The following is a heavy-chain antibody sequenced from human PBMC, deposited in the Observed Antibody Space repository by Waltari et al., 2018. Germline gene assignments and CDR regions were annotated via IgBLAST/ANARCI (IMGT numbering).Heavy chain of an antibody. Sequence: QVQLVQSGAEVKKPGSSVKVSCKASGGTFSSYAISWVRQAPGQGLEWMGGIIPSVGTANYAQKFQGRVTITADESTSTAYMELSSLRSEDTAVYYCARALGDIVVVPIFYYYGMDVWGQGTTVIVSS. J-gene: IGHJ6*02. CDR2: IIPSVGTA. CDR1: GGTFSSYA. D-gene: IGHD2-2*01. V-gene: IGHV1-69*01. CDR3: ARALGDIVVVPIFYYYGMDV.